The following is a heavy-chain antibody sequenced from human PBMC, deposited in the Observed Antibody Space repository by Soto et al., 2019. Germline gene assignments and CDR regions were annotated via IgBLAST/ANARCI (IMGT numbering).Heavy chain of an antibody. CDR3: ARDHGYSSSWYRKNWFDP. Sequence: SQTLSLTCAISGDSVSSNSAAWNWIRQSPSRGLEWLGRTYYRSKWHNDYAVSVKSRITINPDTSKNQFSLQLNSVTPEDTAVYYCARDHGYSSSWYRKNWFDPWGQGTLVTVSS. J-gene: IGHJ5*02. D-gene: IGHD6-13*01. CDR1: GDSVSSNSAA. CDR2: TYYRSKWHN. V-gene: IGHV6-1*01.